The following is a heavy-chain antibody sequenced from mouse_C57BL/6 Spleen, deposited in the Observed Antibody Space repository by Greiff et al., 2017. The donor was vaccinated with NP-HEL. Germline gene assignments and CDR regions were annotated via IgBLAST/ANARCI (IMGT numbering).Heavy chain of an antibody. CDR3: TTDSSYVFDY. CDR1: GFNIKDDY. V-gene: IGHV14-4*01. D-gene: IGHD1-1*01. J-gene: IGHJ2*01. Sequence: EVQRVESGAELVRPGASVKLSCTASGFNIKDDYMHWVKQRPEQGLEWIGWIDPENGDTEYASKFQGKATITADTSSNTAYLQLSSLTAEDTAVYYCTTDSSYVFDYWGQGTTLTVSS. CDR2: IDPENGDT.